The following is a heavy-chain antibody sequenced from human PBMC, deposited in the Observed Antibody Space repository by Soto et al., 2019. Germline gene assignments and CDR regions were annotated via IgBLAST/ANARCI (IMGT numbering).Heavy chain of an antibody. CDR1: GFSFSDHY. V-gene: IGHV3-72*01. D-gene: IGHD3-16*01. CDR3: VKAGYSYQSESSFDI. Sequence: EVQLVESGGGLVQPGGSLRLSCVVSGFSFSDHYMNWVRQAPGKGLEWVGRTRNKGNSYTTEYAASVKDRFTISRDNSKNTQYLQMSSLRAGDTAVYFCVKAGYSYQSESSFDIWGQGTMVTVSS. J-gene: IGHJ3*02. CDR2: TRNKGNSYTT.